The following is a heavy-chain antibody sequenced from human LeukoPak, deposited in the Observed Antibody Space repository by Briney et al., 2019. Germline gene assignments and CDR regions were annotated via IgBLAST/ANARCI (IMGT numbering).Heavy chain of an antibody. CDR1: GGFISSYY. CDR3: ASGTTVTDFDY. J-gene: IGHJ4*02. CDR2: IYYSGST. Sequence: PSETLSLTCTVSGGFISSYYWSWIRQPPGKGLEWIGYIYYSGSTNYNPSLKSRVTISVDTSKNQFSLKLSSVTAADTAVYYCASGTTVTDFDYWGQGTLVTVSS. D-gene: IGHD4-17*01. V-gene: IGHV4-59*01.